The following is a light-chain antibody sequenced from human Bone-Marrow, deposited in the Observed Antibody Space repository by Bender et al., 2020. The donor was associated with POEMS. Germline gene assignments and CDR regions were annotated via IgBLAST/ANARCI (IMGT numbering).Light chain of an antibody. CDR2: RNN. CDR1: NSNIGPDY. CDR3: AAWDDNVSGPV. J-gene: IGLJ2*01. V-gene: IGLV1-47*01. Sequence: TQPPPPPNTPIHTFITSFSAINSNIGPDYVHWYQQISGLAPKLLIYRNNQRPSGVPDRFSASKSGTSASLAISGLRSEDEADYYCAAWDDNVSGPVFGGGTKLTVL.